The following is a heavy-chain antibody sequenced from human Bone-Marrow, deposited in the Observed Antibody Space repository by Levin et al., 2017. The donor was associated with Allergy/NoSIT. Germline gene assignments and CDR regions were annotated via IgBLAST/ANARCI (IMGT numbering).Heavy chain of an antibody. CDR1: GFTFSTYA. V-gene: IGHV3-30-3*01. J-gene: IGHJ4*02. Sequence: SCVASGFTFSTYAMHWVRQAPGKGLEWVAIISYDGNTKYYADSVKGRFTISRDNSKNTLYLQMNSLIAEDRGVYYFARDPRITAPGTLYYFDYWGQGTQVTVSS. D-gene: IGHD2/OR15-2a*01. CDR3: ARDPRITAPGTLYYFDY. CDR2: ISYDGNTK.